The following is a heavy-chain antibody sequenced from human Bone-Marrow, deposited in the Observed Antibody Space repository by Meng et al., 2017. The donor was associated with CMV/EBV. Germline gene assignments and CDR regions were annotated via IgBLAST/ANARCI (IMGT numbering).Heavy chain of an antibody. J-gene: IGHJ6*02. Sequence: SVKVSCKASGYTFTGYYMHWVRQAPGQGLEWMGGIIPIFGTANYAQKFQGRVTITTDESTSTAYMELSSLRSEDTAVYYCARGETYSSSSHYYYGMDVWGQGTTVTVSS. D-gene: IGHD6-6*01. V-gene: IGHV1-69*05. CDR1: GYTFTGYY. CDR2: IIPIFGTA. CDR3: ARGETYSSSSHYYYGMDV.